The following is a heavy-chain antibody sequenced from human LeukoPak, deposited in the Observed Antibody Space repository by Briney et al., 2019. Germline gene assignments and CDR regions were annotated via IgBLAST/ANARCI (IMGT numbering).Heavy chain of an antibody. CDR1: GYSITSGYN. Sequence: PSETLSLTCTVSGYSITSGYNWAWIRQPPGKVLEWIGSNYHSGSAYYNPSLKSRVTISVDTSKNQFSLKLSSVTAADTAVYYCVRSCSSTTCYTRAVDYWGQGTLVTVSS. J-gene: IGHJ4*02. CDR2: NYHSGSA. CDR3: VRSCSSTTCYTRAVDY. V-gene: IGHV4-38-2*02. D-gene: IGHD2-2*02.